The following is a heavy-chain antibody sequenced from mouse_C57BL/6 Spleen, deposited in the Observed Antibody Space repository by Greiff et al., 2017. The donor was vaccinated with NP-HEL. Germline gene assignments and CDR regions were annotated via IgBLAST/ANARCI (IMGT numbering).Heavy chain of an antibody. J-gene: IGHJ3*01. CDR2: ISDGGSYT. Sequence: EVMLVESGGGLVKPGGSLKLSCAASGFTFSSYAMSWVRQTPEKRLEWVATISDGGSYTYYPDNVKGRFTISRDNAKNNLYLQMSHLKSEDTAMYYCARDRDINGNYVSWFAYWGQGTLVTVSA. V-gene: IGHV5-4*01. CDR1: GFTFSSYA. CDR3: ARDRDINGNYVSWFAY. D-gene: IGHD2-1*01.